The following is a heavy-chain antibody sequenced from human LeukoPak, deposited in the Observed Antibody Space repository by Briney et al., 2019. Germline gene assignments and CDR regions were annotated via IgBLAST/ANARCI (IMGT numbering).Heavy chain of an antibody. CDR1: GFTFSGYG. CDR2: VSYDGSVK. D-gene: IGHD5-18*01. V-gene: IGHV3-30*18. Sequence: PGGSLRLSCAASGFTFSGYGMNWVRQAPGKGLEWVAIVSYDGSVKYYADSVKGRFTISRDNSKNTLYLQMDSLSAEDTAVYFCAKPHTAMSSYYFDYWGQGTLVTVSS. J-gene: IGHJ4*02. CDR3: AKPHTAMSSYYFDY.